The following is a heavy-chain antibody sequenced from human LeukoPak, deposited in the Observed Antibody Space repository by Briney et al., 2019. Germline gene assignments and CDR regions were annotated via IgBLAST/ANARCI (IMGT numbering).Heavy chain of an antibody. J-gene: IGHJ4*02. CDR3: AREPGGDWGYFET. CDR1: GITFGTYA. Sequence: GGSLRLSCATSGITFGTYAMTWVRQAPGKGLEWVSSIHNSGDETFYSDSVRGRFTISRDNSKSTVYLQMNSLRADDTALYYCAREPGGDWGYFETWGQGILVTVSS. V-gene: IGHV3-23*01. D-gene: IGHD2-21*01. CDR2: IHNSGDET.